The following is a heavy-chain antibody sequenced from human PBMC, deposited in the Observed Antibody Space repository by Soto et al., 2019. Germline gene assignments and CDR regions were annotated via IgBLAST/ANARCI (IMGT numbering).Heavy chain of an antibody. V-gene: IGHV4-59*08. D-gene: IGHD2-2*01. CDR2: IYYSGST. CDR1: GGSISSYY. J-gene: IGHJ6*03. Sequence: SETLSLTCTVSGGSISSYYWSWIRQPPGKGLEWIGYIYYSGSTNYNPSLKSRVTISVDTSKNQFSLKLSSVTAADTAVYYCARNDLGYCSSTSCPTYYYYYYMDVWGKGTTVTVSS. CDR3: ARNDLGYCSSTSCPTYYYYYYMDV.